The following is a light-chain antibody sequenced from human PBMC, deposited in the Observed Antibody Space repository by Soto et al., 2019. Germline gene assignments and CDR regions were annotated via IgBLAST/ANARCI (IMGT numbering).Light chain of an antibody. CDR1: TGPVTNAYY. J-gene: IGLJ3*02. V-gene: IGLV7-43*01. Sequence: QTVVTQEPSLTVSPGGTVTLTCASSTGPVTNAYYPHWFQQKPGHAPRTLIYSTNNRHSWTPARFSGSLLGGKAALTLSGVQPEDEAEYYCLLHYGTSPPVFGGGTKLTVL. CDR3: LLHYGTSPPV. CDR2: STN.